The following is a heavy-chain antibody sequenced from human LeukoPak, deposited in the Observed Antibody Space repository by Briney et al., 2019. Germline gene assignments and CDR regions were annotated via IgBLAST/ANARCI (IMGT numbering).Heavy chain of an antibody. CDR3: AKVLVGATLGFDY. CDR2: IGGSSSSL. CDR1: GFTFSIYS. J-gene: IGHJ4*02. D-gene: IGHD1-26*01. V-gene: IGHV3-21*01. Sequence: GGSLRLSCAASGFTFSIYSMNWVRQAPGKGLEWVSSIGGSSSSLYYAESVKGRFTISRDNAKNSLYLQMNSLRAEDTAVYYCAKVLVGATLGFDYWGQGTLVTVSS.